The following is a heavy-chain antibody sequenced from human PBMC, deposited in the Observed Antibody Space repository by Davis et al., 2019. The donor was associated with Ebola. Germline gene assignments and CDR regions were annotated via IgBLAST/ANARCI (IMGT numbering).Heavy chain of an antibody. Sequence: ASVKVSCKASGYSFTDDGISWVRQAPGQGLEWMGWISTYNGNTNYAQKVQGRITMTTDTSTSTAYMELSSLRSDDTAVYYCAREMGGYSYGRYWYFDLWGRGTLVTVSS. D-gene: IGHD5-18*01. V-gene: IGHV1-18*01. CDR3: AREMGGYSYGRYWYFDL. J-gene: IGHJ2*01. CDR2: ISTYNGNT. CDR1: GYSFTDDG.